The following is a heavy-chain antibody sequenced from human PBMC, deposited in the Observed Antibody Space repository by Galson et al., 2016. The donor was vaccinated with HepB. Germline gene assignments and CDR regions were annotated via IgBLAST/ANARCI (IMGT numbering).Heavy chain of an antibody. CDR1: GGIFNSYG. D-gene: IGHD3-16*01. CDR2: IIAIFGTA. CDR3: ARASGYHYVSWFDP. V-gene: IGHV1-69*13. J-gene: IGHJ5*02. Sequence: SVKVSCKASGGIFNSYGITWVRQAPGQGLEWMGGIIAIFGTANYAQKFQGRVTITADESTSTVYMALSSLRSEDTAVYYCARASGYHYVSWFDPWGQGTPVSVSS.